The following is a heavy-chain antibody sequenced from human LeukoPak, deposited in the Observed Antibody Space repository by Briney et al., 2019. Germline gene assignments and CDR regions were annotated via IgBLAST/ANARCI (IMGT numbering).Heavy chain of an antibody. J-gene: IGHJ4*02. Sequence: SVKVSCKASGGTFSSYAISWVRQAPGQGLEWMGGIIPIFGIANYAQKFQGRVTITADKSTSTAYMEQSSLRSEDTAVYYCAGGVRLGELSLYYFDYWGQGTLVTVSS. CDR2: IIPIFGIA. CDR3: AGGVRLGELSLYYFDY. CDR1: GGTFSSYA. V-gene: IGHV1-69*10. D-gene: IGHD3-16*02.